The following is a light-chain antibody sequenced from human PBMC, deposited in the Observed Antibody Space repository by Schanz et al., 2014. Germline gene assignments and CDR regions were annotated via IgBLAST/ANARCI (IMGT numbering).Light chain of an antibody. Sequence: DIQMTQSPSSLSASVGDRVTITCRASQGISIYLAWYQQKPGKAPELLIYAASSLQSGVPSRFSGSGSGTDFTLAISSLQPEDVATYFCQQFDNLPLTFGQGTRLEIK. J-gene: IGKJ5*01. CDR3: QQFDNLPLT. CDR1: QGISIY. CDR2: AAS. V-gene: IGKV1-16*01.